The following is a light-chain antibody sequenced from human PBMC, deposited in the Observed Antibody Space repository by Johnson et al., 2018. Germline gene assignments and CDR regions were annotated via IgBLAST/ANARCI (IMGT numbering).Light chain of an antibody. J-gene: IGLJ1*01. CDR1: SSNIGNNY. CDR3: GTWDSSLSAVNV. CDR2: ENN. V-gene: IGLV1-51*02. Sequence: QSVLTQPPSVSAAPGQKVTISCSGSSSNIGNNYVSWYQQLQGTAPKLLIYENNKRPSGIPDRFSGSKSGTSATLGITGLPTGDEADYYCGTWDSSLSAVNVFGTGTKVTVL.